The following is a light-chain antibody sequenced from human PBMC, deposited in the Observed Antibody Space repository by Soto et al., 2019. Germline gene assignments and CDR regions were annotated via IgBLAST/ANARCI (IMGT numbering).Light chain of an antibody. J-gene: IGLJ1*01. V-gene: IGLV2-14*01. CDR3: SSYTSSTSYV. CDR1: SSDVGGYNY. CDR2: EVT. Sequence: QSVLTQPASVSGSPGQSITISCIGTSSDVGGYNYVSWYQQHPGKAPKLMIYEVTNRPSGVSNRFSGSKSGNTASLTISGLQAEYEADYYCSSYTSSTSYVFGTWTKLTVL.